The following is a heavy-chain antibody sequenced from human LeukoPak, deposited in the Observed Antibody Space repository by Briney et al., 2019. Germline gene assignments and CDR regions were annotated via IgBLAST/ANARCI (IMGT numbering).Heavy chain of an antibody. CDR2: IYYSGST. J-gene: IGHJ4*02. CDR3: ARVSNTDTAMDPLDY. D-gene: IGHD5-18*01. V-gene: IGHV4-59*06. Sequence: PSETLSLTCTVSGGSISSYYWSWIRQHPGKGLEWIGYIYYSGSTYYNPSLKSRVTISVDTSKNQFSLKLSSVTAADTAVYYCARVSNTDTAMDPLDYWGQGTLVTVSS. CDR1: GGSISSYY.